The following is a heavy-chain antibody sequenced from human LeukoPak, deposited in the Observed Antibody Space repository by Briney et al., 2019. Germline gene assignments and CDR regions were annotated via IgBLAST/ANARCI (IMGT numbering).Heavy chain of an antibody. CDR3: ARDLSFDWFPYYFDY. CDR1: SGSVSNSHYY. J-gene: IGHJ4*02. D-gene: IGHD3-9*01. CDR2: IFYSGNT. Sequence: PSETLSLTCTVSSGSVSNSHYYWAWVRQPPGKGLEWLGSIFYSGNTHYNPSLKSPVTISIDTSKNQFSLKVSSVTAADTAIYYCARDLSFDWFPYYFDYWGQGILVTVSS. V-gene: IGHV4-39*07.